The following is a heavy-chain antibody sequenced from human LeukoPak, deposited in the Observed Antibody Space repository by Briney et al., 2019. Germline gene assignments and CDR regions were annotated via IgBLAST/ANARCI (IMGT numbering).Heavy chain of an antibody. CDR2: ISGSGGST. V-gene: IGHV3-23*01. D-gene: IGHD3-9*01. Sequence: GGSLRLSCAASGFTFSSYAMRWVRQAPGRGLEWVSAISGSGGSTYYADSVKGRFTISRDNSKNTLYLQMNSLRAEDTAVYYCAKPDWSHQYGMDVWGQGTTVTVSS. CDR1: GFTFSSYA. CDR3: AKPDWSHQYGMDV. J-gene: IGHJ6*02.